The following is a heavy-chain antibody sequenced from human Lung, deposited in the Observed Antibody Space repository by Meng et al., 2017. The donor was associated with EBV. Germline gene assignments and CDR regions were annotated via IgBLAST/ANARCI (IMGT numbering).Heavy chain of an antibody. Sequence: QVQLQESGPGLVKPSPNLSLTCTVSGGSVDSGAYYWSWIRQRPGKGLEWIGYIYYSGSTFYTPSLKSRATLSVDTSKNQFSLKLNSVTAADTAVYYCARLRLVWMFDYWGQGALVTVSS. J-gene: IGHJ4*02. CDR1: GGSVDSGAYY. D-gene: IGHD6-19*01. CDR3: ARLRLVWMFDY. CDR2: IYYSGST. V-gene: IGHV4-31*03.